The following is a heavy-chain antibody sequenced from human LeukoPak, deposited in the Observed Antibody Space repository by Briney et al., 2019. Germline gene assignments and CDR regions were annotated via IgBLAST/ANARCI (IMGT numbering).Heavy chain of an antibody. CDR3: ARMTTGHDY. CDR2: VNHSGYT. D-gene: IGHD4-17*01. J-gene: IGHJ4*02. V-gene: IGHV4-34*01. Sequence: PSETLSLTCGVSGTSFTSYYWSWIRQTPGKGLEWIGEVNHSGYTNMNPSLKSRVTISVDTSKNQFFLMMTSVTAADTAVYFCARMTTGHDYWGQGTLVTVSS. CDR1: GTSFTSYY.